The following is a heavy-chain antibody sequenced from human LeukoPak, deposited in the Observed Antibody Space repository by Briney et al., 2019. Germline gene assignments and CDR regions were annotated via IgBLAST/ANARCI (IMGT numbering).Heavy chain of an antibody. D-gene: IGHD1-1*01. CDR3: ARSTTGTTLGDAFDI. J-gene: IGHJ3*02. CDR1: GYTFTSYG. Sequence: ASVKVSCKASGYTFTSYGISWVRQAPGRGLEWMGWISAYNGNTNYAQKLQGRVTMTTDTSTSTAYMELRSLRSDDTAVYYCARSTTGTTLGDAFDIWGQGTMVTVSS. V-gene: IGHV1-18*01. CDR2: ISAYNGNT.